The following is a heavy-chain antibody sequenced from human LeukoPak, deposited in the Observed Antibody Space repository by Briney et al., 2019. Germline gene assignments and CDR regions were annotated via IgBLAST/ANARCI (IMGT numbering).Heavy chain of an antibody. Sequence: SETLSLTCTVSGGSISSYYWSWIRQPPGKGLEWIGEINHSGSTNYNPSLKSRVTISVDTSKNQFSLKLSSVTAADTAVYYCATSGGSGRLYDYWGQGTLVTVSS. V-gene: IGHV4-34*01. CDR3: ATSGGSGRLYDY. J-gene: IGHJ4*02. CDR2: INHSGST. D-gene: IGHD2-15*01. CDR1: GGSISSYY.